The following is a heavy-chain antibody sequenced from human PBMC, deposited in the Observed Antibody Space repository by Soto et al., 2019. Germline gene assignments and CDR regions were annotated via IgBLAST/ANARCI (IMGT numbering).Heavy chain of an antibody. V-gene: IGHV3-23*01. Sequence: GSLRLSSAASGFSFTNFAMSWVRQAPGKGLEWVAGIGASGDITWYADSVKGRLSISRDTSKNTLYLQLNSLRFEDTAVYYCAKDDFSDRGDDYFDYWGPGTLVTVSS. D-gene: IGHD2-21*02. CDR2: IGASGDIT. CDR3: AKDDFSDRGDDYFDY. J-gene: IGHJ4*02. CDR1: GFSFTNFA.